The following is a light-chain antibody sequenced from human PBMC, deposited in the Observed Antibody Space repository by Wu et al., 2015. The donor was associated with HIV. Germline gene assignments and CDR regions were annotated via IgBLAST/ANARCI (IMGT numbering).Light chain of an antibody. Sequence: QKLTATGSPASSSLSASTGPLDIPDRFSGSGSGTDFTLSISRLEPEDSALYYCQQYGSSPPVTFGRGTRLEIK. CDR3: QQYGSSPPVT. J-gene: IGKJ5*01. CDR2: SAS. V-gene: IGKV3-20*01.